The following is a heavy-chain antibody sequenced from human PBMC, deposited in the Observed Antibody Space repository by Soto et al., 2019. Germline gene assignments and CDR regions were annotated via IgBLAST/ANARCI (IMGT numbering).Heavy chain of an antibody. CDR2: TYYRSKWYN. Sequence: PSQTLSLTCAISGDSVSSNSAAWNWIRQSPSRGLEWLGRTYYRSKWYNDYAVSVKSRITINPDTSKNQFSLQLNSVTPEDTAVYYCARDGDFIGWSSQKPIDYWGPGTLVTVSS. CDR3: ARDGDFIGWSSQKPIDY. V-gene: IGHV6-1*01. J-gene: IGHJ4*02. CDR1: GDSVSSNSAA. D-gene: IGHD6-19*01.